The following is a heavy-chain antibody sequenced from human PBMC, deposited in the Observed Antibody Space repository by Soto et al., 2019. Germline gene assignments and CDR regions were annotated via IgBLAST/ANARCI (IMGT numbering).Heavy chain of an antibody. Sequence: QVRLQQWGAGLLKPSETLSLTCAVSGGAFIGYDWRWLRQSPGKGLEWIGEVNHSGSFNNNPSLEGRVTIKPDATKNFLSLTLTSVTAADTAVYYCARYVRDDYGVNNLFDHWCQGTLVTVSS. J-gene: IGHJ5*02. V-gene: IGHV4-34*02. CDR2: VNHSGSF. CDR3: ARYVRDDYGVNNLFDH. D-gene: IGHD4-17*01. CDR1: GGAFIGYD.